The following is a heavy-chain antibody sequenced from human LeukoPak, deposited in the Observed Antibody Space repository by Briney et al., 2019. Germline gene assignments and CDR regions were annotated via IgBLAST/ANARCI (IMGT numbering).Heavy chain of an antibody. CDR3: AKGASSGWLLYWFEP. CDR1: GFTFSSYW. J-gene: IGHJ5*02. V-gene: IGHV3-23*01. Sequence: GGSLRLSCAASGFTFSSYWMHWVRQAPGKGLVWVSGISGSGASTYYADSVKGRFTISRDNSKNTLYLQMNSLRVEDTALYYCAKGASSGWLLYWFEPWGPGTLVTVSS. D-gene: IGHD6-19*01. CDR2: ISGSGAST.